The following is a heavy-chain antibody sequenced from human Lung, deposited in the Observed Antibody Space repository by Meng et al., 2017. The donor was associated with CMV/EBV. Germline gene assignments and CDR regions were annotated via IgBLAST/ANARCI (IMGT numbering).Heavy chain of an antibody. D-gene: IGHD6-6*01. CDR1: GYSFTSYW. CDR3: ARELSSSSYYYGMDV. J-gene: IGHJ6*02. V-gene: IGHV5-51*01. CDR2: IYPGDSDT. Sequence: GEXXKISCKGSGYSFTSYWIGWVRQMPGKGLEWMGIIYPGDSDTRYSPSFQGQVTISADKSISTAYLQWSSLKASDTAMYYCARELSSSSYYYGMDVWGQGTTVTVSS.